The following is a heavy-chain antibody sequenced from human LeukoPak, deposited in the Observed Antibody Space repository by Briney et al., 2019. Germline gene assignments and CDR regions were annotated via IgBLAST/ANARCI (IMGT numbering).Heavy chain of an antibody. J-gene: IGHJ6*04. V-gene: IGHV3-53*01. Sequence: GGSLRRSCAASGFTIRSYHMNRVRQAQGNGLEWGLIIYGGGITYYADSVKGRFTISRDNPKNTLHLQMHGLRAEDTAVYYCARDCDFLTSYGMDVWGKGTTVIVSS. CDR1: GFTIRSYH. D-gene: IGHD3-9*01. CDR2: IYGGGIT. CDR3: ARDCDFLTSYGMDV.